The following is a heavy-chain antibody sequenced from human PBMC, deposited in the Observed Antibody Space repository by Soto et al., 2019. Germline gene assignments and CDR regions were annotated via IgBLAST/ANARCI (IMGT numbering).Heavy chain of an antibody. J-gene: IGHJ6*02. CDR1: GFTFSSYG. V-gene: IGHV3-30*18. CDR3: AKDSVFFLLLGTMVRGVKYRYYGMDV. CDR2: ISYDGSNK. D-gene: IGHD3-10*01. Sequence: GGSLRLSCAASGFTFSSYGMHWVRQAPGKGLEWVAVISYDGSNKYYADSVKGRFTISRDNSKNTLYLQMNSLRAEDTAVYYCAKDSVFFLLLGTMVRGVKYRYYGMDVWGQGTTVTVSS.